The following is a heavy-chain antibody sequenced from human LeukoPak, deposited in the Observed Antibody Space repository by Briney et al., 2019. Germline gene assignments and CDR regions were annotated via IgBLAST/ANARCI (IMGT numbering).Heavy chain of an antibody. J-gene: IGHJ4*02. Sequence: SEPLSLICAVYGGSFRGYYWRWIRQPPGKGLEWIGEISHSGSTNYDPSLKGRVTISVDTSKNQFSLKLSSVTAADTAVYYCARGARIVGRRLGAYFFGYWGQGTLVTVSS. CDR2: ISHSGST. CDR1: GGSFRGYY. D-gene: IGHD1-26*01. CDR3: ARGARIVGRRLGAYFFGY. V-gene: IGHV4-34*01.